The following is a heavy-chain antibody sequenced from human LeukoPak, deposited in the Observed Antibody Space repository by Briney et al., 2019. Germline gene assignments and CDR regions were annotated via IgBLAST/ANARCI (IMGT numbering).Heavy chain of an antibody. CDR1: GGSISSSSYY. CDR2: IYYSGST. J-gene: IGHJ6*03. CDR3: ARRRYMDV. Sequence: PSETLSLTCTVSGGSISSSSYYWGWIRQPPGKGLEWIGSIYYSGSTYYNPSLKSRVTISVDTSKNQFSLKLSSVTAADTAVYYCARRRYMDVWGKGTTVTISS. V-gene: IGHV4-39*01.